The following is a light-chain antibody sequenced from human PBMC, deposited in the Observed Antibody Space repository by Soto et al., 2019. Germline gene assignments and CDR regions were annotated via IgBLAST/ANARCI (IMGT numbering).Light chain of an antibody. CDR1: QNVDSSY. V-gene: IGKV3-20*01. CDR3: QHYSNSIYT. J-gene: IGKJ2*01. CDR2: GTS. Sequence: ENVLTQSPGTLSLSPGERATLSCRASQNVDSSYLAWYQQKPGQAPRLLIYGTSSRATGIPDRFSGSGSGTDFTLTINRLEPEDFAMYYCQHYSNSIYTFGQGTKVEIK.